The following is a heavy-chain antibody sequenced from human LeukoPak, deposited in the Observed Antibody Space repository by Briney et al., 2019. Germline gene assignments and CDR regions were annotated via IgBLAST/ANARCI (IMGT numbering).Heavy chain of an antibody. CDR1: GFAFSSYA. CDR3: AKFEGYCSSSCSSKPTGWYFDY. Sequence: GGSLRLSCAASGFAFSSYAMSWVRHAPRNGLEWVSAISGRGGDTLYADSVKGRFTISRDNPKNTLCLQMNSLRAEDTAVYYCAKFEGYCSSSCSSKPTGWYFDYWGQGTLVTVSS. CDR2: ISGRGGDT. J-gene: IGHJ4*02. D-gene: IGHD2-2*01. V-gene: IGHV3-23*01.